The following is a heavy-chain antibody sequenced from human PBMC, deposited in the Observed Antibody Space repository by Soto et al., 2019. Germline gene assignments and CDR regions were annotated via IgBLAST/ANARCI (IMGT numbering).Heavy chain of an antibody. Sequence: QLQLQESGPGLVKPSETLSLTCTVSGGSISSSSYYWGWIRQPPGKGLEWIGSIYYSGSTYYNPSLKSRVTISVDTSKNQFSLKLSSVTAADTAVYYCARQPSIELIAAAGTVAFDIWGQGTMVTVSS. CDR2: IYYSGST. CDR1: GGSISSSSYY. CDR3: ARQPSIELIAAAGTVAFDI. D-gene: IGHD6-13*01. V-gene: IGHV4-39*01. J-gene: IGHJ3*02.